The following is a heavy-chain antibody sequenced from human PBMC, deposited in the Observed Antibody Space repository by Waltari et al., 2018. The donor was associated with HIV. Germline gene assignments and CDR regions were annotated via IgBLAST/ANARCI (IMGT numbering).Heavy chain of an antibody. CDR3: VRDRTSMTTGDFDS. CDR2: ISRGSYFS. CDR1: GIAFDLFT. Sequence: VELVESGGGLFKPGQSLRLSCNASGIAFDLFTMTWVRQAPGRGRELVASISRGSYFSYYSDSLNGRISISRDNAKKSLFLQINSLTADDTGLYFCVRDRTSMTTGDFDSWGQGVPVIVSS. V-gene: IGHV3-21*02. J-gene: IGHJ4*02. D-gene: IGHD1-1*01.